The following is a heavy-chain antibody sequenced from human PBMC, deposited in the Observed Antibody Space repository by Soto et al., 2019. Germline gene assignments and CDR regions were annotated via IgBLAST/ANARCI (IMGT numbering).Heavy chain of an antibody. Sequence: EVQLVESGGGLVQPGGSLRLSCAASGFTVSSNYMSWVRQAPGKGLEWVSVIYSGGSTYYADSVKGRFTISRDNSKNTLYLQMNSPRAEVTAVYYCARDSRGVFFGFDYWGQGTLVTVSS. J-gene: IGHJ4*02. CDR3: ARDSRGVFFGFDY. CDR2: IYSGGST. D-gene: IGHD6-13*01. CDR1: GFTVSSNY. V-gene: IGHV3-66*01.